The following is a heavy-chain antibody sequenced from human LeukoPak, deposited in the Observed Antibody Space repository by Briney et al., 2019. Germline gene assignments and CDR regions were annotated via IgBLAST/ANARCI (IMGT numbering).Heavy chain of an antibody. CDR3: ARQNLWFGELFYAFDI. D-gene: IGHD3-10*01. V-gene: IGHV4-34*01. CDR2: INHSGST. CDR1: GGSISSYY. J-gene: IGHJ3*02. Sequence: SETLSLTCTVSGGSISSYYWSWIRQPPGKGLEWIGEINHSGSTNYNPSLKSRVTISVDTSKNQFSLKLSSVTAADTAVYYCARQNLWFGELFYAFDIWGQGTMVTVSS.